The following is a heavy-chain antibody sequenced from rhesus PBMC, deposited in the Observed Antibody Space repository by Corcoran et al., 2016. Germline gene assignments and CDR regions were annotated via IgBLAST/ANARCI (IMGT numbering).Heavy chain of an antibody. CDR3: ARKGGSQNEL. D-gene: IGHD1-44*02. CDR2: IAGGSGST. CDR1: GGSISVYY. Sequence: QVQLQESGPGLVKPSEPLSLTCAVSGGSISVYYWTWIRPAPGQGLEWIGYIAGGSGSTCYNPSLKRRVTISTDTSKNQFSLRLSSVTAADTAVYYCARKGGSQNELWGQGALVTVSS. V-gene: IGHV4-165*02. J-gene: IGHJ1*01.